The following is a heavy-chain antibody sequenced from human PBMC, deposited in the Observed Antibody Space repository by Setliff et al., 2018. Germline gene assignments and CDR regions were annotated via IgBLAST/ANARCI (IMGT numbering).Heavy chain of an antibody. CDR1: GDSISSGSHY. J-gene: IGHJ4*02. CDR3: ARTGTYRYFDS. CDR2: IHYRGTT. V-gene: IGHV4-39*01. Sequence: LSLTCTVSGDSISSGSHYWGWIRQPPGKGLEWIGRIHYRGTTYSNVSLASRLTISVDTSKNQFSLKLTSVTAADTAVYYCARTGTYRYFDSWGQGTRVTSPQ. D-gene: IGHD1-1*01.